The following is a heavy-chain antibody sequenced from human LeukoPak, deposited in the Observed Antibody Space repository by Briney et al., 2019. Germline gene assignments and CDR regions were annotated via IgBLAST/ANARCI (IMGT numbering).Heavy chain of an antibody. CDR2: IYTSGST. J-gene: IGHJ4*02. V-gene: IGHV4-4*07. D-gene: IGHD6-6*01. CDR3: ARDRGWGAARTAFDY. Sequence: SETLSLTCTVSGGSISSYYWSWIRQPAGKGLEWIGRIYTSGSTNYNPSLKSRVTMSVDTSKNQFSLKLSSVTAGDTAVYYCARDRGWGAARTAFDYWGQGTLVTVSS. CDR1: GGSISSYY.